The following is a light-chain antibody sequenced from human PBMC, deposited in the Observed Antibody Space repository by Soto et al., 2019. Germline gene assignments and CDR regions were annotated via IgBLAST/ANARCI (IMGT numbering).Light chain of an antibody. J-gene: IGLJ2*01. V-gene: IGLV4-69*01. CDR2: VNSDGSH. CDR1: SGHSSYA. CDR3: QTWGTGIVV. Sequence: QAVVTQSPSASASLGASVKLTCTLNSGHSSYAIAWHQQQPEKGPRYLMKVNSDGSHSKGDGIPDRFSGSSSGAERYLTISSLQSEDEADYYCQTWGTGIVVFGGGTKVTVL.